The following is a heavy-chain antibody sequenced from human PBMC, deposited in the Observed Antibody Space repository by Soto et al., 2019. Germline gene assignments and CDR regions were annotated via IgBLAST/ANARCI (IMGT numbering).Heavy chain of an antibody. CDR3: ERSIRGPRRFNGMDV. V-gene: IGHV2-70*13. J-gene: IGHJ6*02. CDR2: IERDDDDK. Sequence: GPTLVNPTDTLTLTCTFSGFSLTSPVMCVSWIRQSPGKALEWLALIERDDDDKYYSTSLKTRLTISKDTRKNQVVLTMANMEPADTANYYCERSIRGPRRFNGMDVWGLGTKVTVYS. CDR1: GFSLTSPVMC. D-gene: IGHD1-20*01.